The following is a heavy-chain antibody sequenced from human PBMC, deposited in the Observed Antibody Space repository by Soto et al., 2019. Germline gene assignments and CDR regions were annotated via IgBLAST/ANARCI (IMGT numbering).Heavy chain of an antibody. CDR3: ARDGANVTTVTPAFDY. D-gene: IGHD4-4*01. Sequence: EVQLLESGGDLVQPGGSLRLSCAVSGFTFSSYAMCWVRQAPGKGLEWVSAISGSAVSTYYADSVKGRFTISRDNSRNTLYLQMNSLRAEDTAVYFCARDGANVTTVTPAFDYWGQGTLVTVSS. J-gene: IGHJ4*02. CDR1: GFTFSSYA. V-gene: IGHV3-23*01. CDR2: ISGSAVST.